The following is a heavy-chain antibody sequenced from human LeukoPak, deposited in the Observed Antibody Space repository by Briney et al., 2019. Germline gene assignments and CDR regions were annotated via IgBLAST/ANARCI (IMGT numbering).Heavy chain of an antibody. D-gene: IGHD4-17*01. Sequence: KPGASLRLSCAASGFSLSSYRMNWVHQAPGKGLEWVSSISSGSSYTSYTDSVKGRFTISRDNAKNSLHLQMNSLRAEDTAVYYCASYGVEAFDIWGRGTMVTVSS. V-gene: IGHV3-21*01. CDR1: GFSLSSYR. CDR3: ASYGVEAFDI. J-gene: IGHJ3*02. CDR2: ISSGSSYT.